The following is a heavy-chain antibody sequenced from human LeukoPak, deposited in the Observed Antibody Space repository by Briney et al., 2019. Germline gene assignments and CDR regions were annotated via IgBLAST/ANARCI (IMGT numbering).Heavy chain of an antibody. V-gene: IGHV3-48*04. D-gene: IGHD3-10*01. J-gene: IGHJ4*02. CDR2: ISSSSSTI. CDR1: GFTFSSYS. Sequence: GGSLRLSCAASGFTFSSYSMNWVRQAPGKGLEWVSYISSSSSTIYYADSVKGRFTISRDNAKNSLYLQMNSLRAEDTAVYYCASQKTGSYYGSGSQIDYWGQGTLVTVSS. CDR3: ASQKTGSYYGSGSQIDY.